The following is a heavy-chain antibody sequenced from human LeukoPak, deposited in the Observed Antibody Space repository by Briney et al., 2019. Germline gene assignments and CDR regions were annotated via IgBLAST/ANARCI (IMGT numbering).Heavy chain of an antibody. CDR2: IGSSGSTI. D-gene: IGHD3-9*01. CDR3: ARAMYYDILPGYYNPFDY. CDR1: GFTFSSYE. J-gene: IGHJ4*02. Sequence: GGSLRLSCAASGFTFSSYEMNWVRQAPGKGLEWVSYIGSSGSTIYYADSVKGRFTISRDNAKNSLYLQMNSLRAEDTAVYYCARAMYYDILPGYYNPFDYWGQGTLVTVSS. V-gene: IGHV3-48*03.